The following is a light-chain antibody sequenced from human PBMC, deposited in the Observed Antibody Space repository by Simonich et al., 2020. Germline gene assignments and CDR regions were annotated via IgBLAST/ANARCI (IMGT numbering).Light chain of an antibody. CDR1: QSLVHSDGNTY. CDR3: MQGTHWPLT. CDR2: KVS. V-gene: IGKV2-30*02. Sequence: DVVMTQSPLSLPVTLGQPASISCRSSQSLVHSDGNTYLNWCQQRPGQSPRRLSYKVSNRDSGVPDRFSGSGSGTDFTLKISRVEAEDVGVYYCMQGTHWPLTFGGGTKVEIK. J-gene: IGKJ4*01.